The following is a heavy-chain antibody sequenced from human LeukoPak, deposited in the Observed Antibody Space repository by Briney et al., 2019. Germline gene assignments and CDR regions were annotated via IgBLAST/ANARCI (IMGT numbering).Heavy chain of an antibody. CDR3: ARETIFDY. Sequence: GGSLRLSCAASGFTFNNYGMHWVRQAPGKGLEWVALIWYDGTNKYYGDSVKGRFTISRDNSKNTLYLQMNSLRAEDTAVYYCARETIFDYWGQGTVVTVSS. J-gene: IGHJ4*02. D-gene: IGHD1-7*01. CDR2: IWYDGTNK. V-gene: IGHV3-33*01. CDR1: GFTFNNYG.